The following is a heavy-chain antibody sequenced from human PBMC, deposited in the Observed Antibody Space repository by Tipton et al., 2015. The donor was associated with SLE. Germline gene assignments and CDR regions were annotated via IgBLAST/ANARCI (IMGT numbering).Heavy chain of an antibody. D-gene: IGHD4-17*01. J-gene: IGHJ4*02. Sequence: SLRLSCTASGFTFGDYAMSWFRQAPGKGLEWVGFIRSKAYGGTTEYDASVKGRCTISRDDSKSIAYLQMNSLKTEATAVYYCTREAYGAPFYDYWGQGTLVTVSS. CDR3: TREAYGAPFYDY. CDR2: IRSKAYGGTT. V-gene: IGHV3-49*03. CDR1: GFTFGDYA.